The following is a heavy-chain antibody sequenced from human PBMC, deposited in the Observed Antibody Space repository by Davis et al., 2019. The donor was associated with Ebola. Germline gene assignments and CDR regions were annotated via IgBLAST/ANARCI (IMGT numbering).Heavy chain of an antibody. J-gene: IGHJ5*02. D-gene: IGHD3-22*01. CDR1: GGSFSGYY. CDR2: VYHSGVT. Sequence: SETLSLTCAVYGGSFSGYYWSWIRQPPGKRPEWIGHVYHSGVTTYNPSLKNRVTISVNTSNNQFSLVLTSATAADTAVYYCARDFTMIVARGWFDPWGQGTLVTVSS. V-gene: IGHV4-59*01. CDR3: ARDFTMIVARGWFDP.